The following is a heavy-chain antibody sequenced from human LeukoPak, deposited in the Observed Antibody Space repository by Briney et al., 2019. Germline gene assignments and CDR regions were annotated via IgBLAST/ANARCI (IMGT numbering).Heavy chain of an antibody. CDR1: GFTFSSYG. D-gene: IGHD1-1*01. V-gene: IGHV3-30*03. J-gene: IGHJ5*02. CDR2: ISYDGSNK. Sequence: PGGSLRLSCAASGFTFSSYGMHWVRQAPGKGLEWVAVISYDGSNKYYADSVKGRFTISRDNSKNTLYLQMNSLRAEDTAVYYCARHFKRPPGGNWFDPWGQGTLVTVSS. CDR3: ARHFKRPPGGNWFDP.